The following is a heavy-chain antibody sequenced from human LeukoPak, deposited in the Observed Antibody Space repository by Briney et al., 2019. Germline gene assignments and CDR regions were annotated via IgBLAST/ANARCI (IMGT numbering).Heavy chain of an antibody. J-gene: IGHJ4*02. D-gene: IGHD4-17*01. Sequence: GGSLRPSCAASGFSFSSYAMHWVRQAPGKGLEWVAVIWYDGSNQYYADSVRGRFTISRDNSKNTLHLQMNSLRAEDTAAYYCVKSGPDFGDLPSEYYFDFWSQGTLVTVSS. CDR3: VKSGPDFGDLPSEYYFDF. CDR1: GFSFSSYA. V-gene: IGHV3-33*06. CDR2: IWYDGSNQ.